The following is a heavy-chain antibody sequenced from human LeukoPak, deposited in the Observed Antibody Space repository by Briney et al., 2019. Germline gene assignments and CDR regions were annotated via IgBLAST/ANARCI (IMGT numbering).Heavy chain of an antibody. CDR1: GGSFSGYY. D-gene: IGHD3-22*01. J-gene: IGHJ3*02. Sequence: SETLSLTCAVYGGSFSGYYWSWIRQPPGKGLEWIGEINHSGSTNYNPSLKSRVTISVDTSKNQFSLKLSSVTAADTAVYYCARAECNMIVVVIKAFDIWGQGTMVTVSS. CDR3: ARAECNMIVVVIKAFDI. CDR2: INHSGST. V-gene: IGHV4-34*01.